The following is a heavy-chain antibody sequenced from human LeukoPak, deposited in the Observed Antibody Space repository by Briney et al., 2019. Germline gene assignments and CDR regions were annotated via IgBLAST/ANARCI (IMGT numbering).Heavy chain of an antibody. J-gene: IGHJ6*03. V-gene: IGHV3-7*01. D-gene: IGHD3-10*01. CDR3: ARDYYRRKWFGEKIRGYDYYYMDV. CDR1: GFTFTTYW. CDR2: IKEDGSEK. Sequence: GGSLRLSSAASGFTFTTYWMSWVRQAPGKGLEWVANIKEDGSEKNYVDSVKGRLTISRDNAKNSLYLQMNSLRAEDTVVYYCARDYYRRKWFGEKIRGYDYYYMDVWGKGTTVTISS.